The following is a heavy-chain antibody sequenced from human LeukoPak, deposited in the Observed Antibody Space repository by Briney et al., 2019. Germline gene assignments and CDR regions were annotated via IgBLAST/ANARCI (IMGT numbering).Heavy chain of an antibody. Sequence: YPGGSLRLSCAASGFMFDEYAMHWVRQAPGKGLEWVSGINWNSGSIGYADSVKGRFTISRDNAKNSLYLQMNSLRAEDTAVYYCAKEYYDFWSGYYTGNYFDYWGQGTLVTVSS. D-gene: IGHD3-3*01. V-gene: IGHV3-9*01. J-gene: IGHJ4*02. CDR1: GFMFDEYA. CDR2: INWNSGSI. CDR3: AKEYYDFWSGYYTGNYFDY.